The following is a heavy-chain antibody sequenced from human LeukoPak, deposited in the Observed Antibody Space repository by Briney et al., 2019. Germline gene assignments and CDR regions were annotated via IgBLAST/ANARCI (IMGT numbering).Heavy chain of an antibody. CDR1: GFTFSTYW. D-gene: IGHD5/OR15-5a*01. J-gene: IGHJ4*02. CDR2: IKQDGSEK. V-gene: IGHV3-7*03. CDR3: ARGSTLRYYFDY. Sequence: SGGSLRLSCAASGFTFSTYWMSWVRQAPGKGLEWVANIKQDGSEKYYVDSVKGRFTISRDNAKNSLYLQMNSLRTEDTAVYYCARGSTLRYYFDYWGQGTLVTVSS.